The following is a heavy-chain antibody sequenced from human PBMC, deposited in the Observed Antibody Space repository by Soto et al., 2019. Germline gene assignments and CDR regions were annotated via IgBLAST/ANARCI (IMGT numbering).Heavy chain of an antibody. CDR1: GGSIDSYY. D-gene: IGHD3-10*01. V-gene: IGHV4-59*08. CDR3: ARHNYGSGSTYFDY. CDR2: VYYSGST. J-gene: IGHJ4*02. Sequence: ETLSLTCTVSGGSIDSYYWTWIRQPPGKGLEWIGYVYYSGSTNYNPSLKSRVTISVDTSKNQFSLKLNSMTAADTAVYYCARHNYGSGSTYFDYWGQGTLVTVSS.